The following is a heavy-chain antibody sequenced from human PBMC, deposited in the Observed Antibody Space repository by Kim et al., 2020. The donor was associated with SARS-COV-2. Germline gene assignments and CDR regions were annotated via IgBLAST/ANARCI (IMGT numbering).Heavy chain of an antibody. D-gene: IGHD3-10*01. J-gene: IGHJ4*02. CDR3: ASGMGRGVIFDY. V-gene: IGHV1-69*01. Sequence: NDAQKFQGRVTITADESTSTAYMELSSLRSEDTAVYYCASGMGRGVIFDYWGQGTLVTVSS.